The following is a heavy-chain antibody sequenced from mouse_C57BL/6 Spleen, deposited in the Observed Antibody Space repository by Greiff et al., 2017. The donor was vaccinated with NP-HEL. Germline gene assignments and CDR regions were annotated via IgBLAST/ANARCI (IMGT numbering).Heavy chain of an antibody. CDR2: IWSGGST. J-gene: IGHJ2*01. CDR3: ARDYGSTYYFDY. V-gene: IGHV2-2*01. CDR1: GFSLTSYG. Sequence: VQLQQSGPGLVQPSQSLSITCTVSGFSLTSYGVHWVRQSPGKGLEWLGVIWSGGSTDYNAAFISRLSISKDNSKSQVFFKMTSLQADDTAIYYCARDYGSTYYFDYWGQGTTLTVSS. D-gene: IGHD1-1*01.